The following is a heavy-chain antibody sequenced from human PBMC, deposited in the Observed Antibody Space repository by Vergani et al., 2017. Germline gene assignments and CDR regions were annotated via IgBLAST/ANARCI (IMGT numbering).Heavy chain of an antibody. Sequence: EVQLVESGGGLVKPGGSLRLSCAASGFTFGDYAMSWVRQAPGKGLEWVGFIRSKAYGGTTEYAASVKGRFTISRDDSKSIAYLQMNSLKTEDTAGYYCTRDTVPFSYSSTIFYYWGQGTLVTVSS. V-gene: IGHV3-49*04. D-gene: IGHD6-13*01. CDR1: GFTFGDYA. J-gene: IGHJ4*02. CDR3: TRDTVPFSYSSTIFYY. CDR2: IRSKAYGGTT.